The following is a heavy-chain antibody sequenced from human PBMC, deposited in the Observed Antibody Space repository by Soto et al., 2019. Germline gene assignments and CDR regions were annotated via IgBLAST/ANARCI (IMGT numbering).Heavy chain of an antibody. CDR3: AREGYYDSSGYPHLDY. D-gene: IGHD3-22*01. Sequence: SETLSLTCTVSGGSISSGGYYWSWIRQHPGKGLEWIGYIYYSGSTYYNPSLKSRVTISVDTSKNQFSLKLSSVTAADTAVYYCAREGYYDSSGYPHLDYWGQGTLVTVSS. J-gene: IGHJ4*02. CDR2: IYYSGST. CDR1: GGSISSGGYY. V-gene: IGHV4-31*03.